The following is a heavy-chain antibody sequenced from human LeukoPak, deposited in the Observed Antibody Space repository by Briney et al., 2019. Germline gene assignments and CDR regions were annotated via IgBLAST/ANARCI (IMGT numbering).Heavy chain of an antibody. CDR2: ISGSGGST. CDR1: GFTFSSYG. J-gene: IGHJ4*02. V-gene: IGHV3-23*01. CDR3: AKTAKASYFDY. Sequence: PGGTLRLSCAASGFTFSSYGVSWVRQAPGKGLEWVSSISGSGGSTYYADSVKGRFTISRDNSKNTLYLQMNSLRAEDTAVYYCAKTAKASYFDYWGQGTLVTVSS.